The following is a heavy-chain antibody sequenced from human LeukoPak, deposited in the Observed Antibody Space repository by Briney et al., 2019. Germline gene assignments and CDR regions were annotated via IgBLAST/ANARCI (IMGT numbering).Heavy chain of an antibody. CDR1: GGTFSSYA. CDR2: IIPIFDTA. J-gene: IGHJ4*02. CDR3: AIGITFGGSDEPFDY. Sequence: GSSVKVSCKASGGTFSSYAISWVRQAPGQGLEWMGRIIPIFDTANYAQKFQGRVTITTDESTSTAYMELSSLRSEDTAVYYCAIGITFGGSDEPFDYWGQGTLVTVSS. D-gene: IGHD3-16*01. V-gene: IGHV1-69*05.